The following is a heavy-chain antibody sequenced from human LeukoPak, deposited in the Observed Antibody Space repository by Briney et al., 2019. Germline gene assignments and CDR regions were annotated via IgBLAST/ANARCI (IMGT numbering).Heavy chain of an antibody. D-gene: IGHD4-17*01. CDR2: INTDGSST. V-gene: IGHV3-74*01. Sequence: GGSLRLSCAVSEFTFSNYWMHWVRQAPGKGLVWVSRINTDGSSTSYAESVKGRFTISRDNAKNTLHLEMNSLRAEDTALYYCARGRVTTGNYYYYYMDVWGRGNMVTVS. CDR1: EFTFSNYW. J-gene: IGHJ6*03. CDR3: ARGRVTTGNYYYYYMDV.